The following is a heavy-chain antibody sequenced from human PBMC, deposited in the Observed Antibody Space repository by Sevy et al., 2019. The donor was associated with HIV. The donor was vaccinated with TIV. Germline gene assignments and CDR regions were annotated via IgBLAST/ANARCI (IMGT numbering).Heavy chain of an antibody. CDR3: ARLSGYSSSSPYFDY. J-gene: IGHJ4*02. CDR2: IYYSGST. Sequence: SETLSLTCTVSGGSISSYYWSWIRQPPGKGLEWIGYIYYSGSTNYNPSLKSRVTISVDTSKNQFSLKLSSVTAADTAAYYCARLSGYSSSSPYFDYWGQGTLFTVSS. CDR1: GGSISSYY. V-gene: IGHV4-59*01. D-gene: IGHD6-6*01.